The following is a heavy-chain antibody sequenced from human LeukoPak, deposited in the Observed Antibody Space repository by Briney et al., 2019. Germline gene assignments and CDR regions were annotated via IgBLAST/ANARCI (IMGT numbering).Heavy chain of an antibody. J-gene: IGHJ5*02. D-gene: IGHD3-10*01. CDR2: MFYGGST. Sequence: PSETLSLTCTVSGGSSRSDYYWGWIRQPPGKGLEIIGSMFYGGSTYYNPSLKSRVTISVDTSTNQFSLKLTSVIAADTAVYYCARNMVRVNWFDPWGQGTLVTVSS. V-gene: IGHV4-39*07. CDR3: ARNMVRVNWFDP. CDR1: GGSSRSDYY.